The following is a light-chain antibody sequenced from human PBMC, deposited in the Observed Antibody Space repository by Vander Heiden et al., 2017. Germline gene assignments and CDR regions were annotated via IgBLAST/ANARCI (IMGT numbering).Light chain of an antibody. V-gene: IGKV3-11*01. Sequence: EIVLTQSPATLSLSPGERATLSCRASQSVSSYLAWYQQKPGQAPRLLIYDASNRATGIPARFSGSGSGTDFTLTISSLEPEDFAVYYCQQYSNWPPSTFGQGTQLEIK. J-gene: IGKJ5*01. CDR2: DAS. CDR3: QQYSNWPPST. CDR1: QSVSSY.